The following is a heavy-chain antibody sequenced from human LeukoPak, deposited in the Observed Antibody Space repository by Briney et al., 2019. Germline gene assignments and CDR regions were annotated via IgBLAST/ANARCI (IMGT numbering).Heavy chain of an antibody. CDR1: GFSVRTNY. CDR2: FSGGTI. J-gene: IGHJ3*01. D-gene: IGHD3-22*01. CDR3: VRAVHHLFYSDSSGYYGDAFDV. V-gene: IGHV3-53*01. Sequence: GGSLRLSCAASGFSVRTNYMSWVRQAPGKGLEWVSVFSGGTIRYEDSWKGRYTISRDSSRDTLHLQMNSLRVDDTAVYYCVRAVHHLFYSDSSGYYGDAFDVWGQGTVVTVSS.